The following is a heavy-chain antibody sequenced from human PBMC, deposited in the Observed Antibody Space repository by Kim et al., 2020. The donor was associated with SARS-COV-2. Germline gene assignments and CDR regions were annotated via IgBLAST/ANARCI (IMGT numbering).Heavy chain of an antibody. D-gene: IGHD5-12*01. CDR3: ARGAPHLGDSEGWF. J-gene: IGHJ5*01. CDR1: GGSLSGNY. Sequence: SETLSLTCAVKGGSLSGNYWNWVRQPPGKGLEWIGEITHSGSTSYSPSVRSRAVITLDTSKRQFTLRLTSLTAADTGTYYCARGAPHLGDSEGWF. V-gene: IGHV4-34*01. CDR2: ITHSGST.